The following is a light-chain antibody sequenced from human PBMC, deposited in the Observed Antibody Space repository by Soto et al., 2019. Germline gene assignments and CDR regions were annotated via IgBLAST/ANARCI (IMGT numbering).Light chain of an antibody. CDR1: SSDVGGYDY. CDR2: EVS. Sequence: QSVLTQPASVSGSPGQSITISCTGTSSDVGGYDYVSWYQQHPGKAPKLMIYEVSNRPSGISNRFSGSKSANTASLTISGLQAEDEADYYCSSFTSSRTPFVFGTGTKLTVL. CDR3: SSFTSSRTPFV. J-gene: IGLJ1*01. V-gene: IGLV2-14*01.